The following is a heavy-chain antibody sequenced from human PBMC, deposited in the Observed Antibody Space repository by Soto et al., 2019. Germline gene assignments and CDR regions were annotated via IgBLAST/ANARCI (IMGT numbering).Heavy chain of an antibody. CDR2: ISNNGRNT. Sequence: PGGSLRLSCSASGFTFSSYAMHWVRQAPGKGLEYVSAISNNGRNTYYADSVKGRFTISRDNSRNTLYLQMSSLRAEDTAVYYCVKVAGGYNYFDYWGQGTLVTVSS. J-gene: IGHJ4*02. CDR3: VKVAGGYNYFDY. V-gene: IGHV3-64D*06. D-gene: IGHD6-25*01. CDR1: GFTFSSYA.